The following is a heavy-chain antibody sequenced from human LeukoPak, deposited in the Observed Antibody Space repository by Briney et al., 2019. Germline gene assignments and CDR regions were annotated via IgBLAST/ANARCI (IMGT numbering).Heavy chain of an antibody. D-gene: IGHD6-13*01. CDR2: INPSGGST. CDR1: GYTFTSYY. J-gene: IGHJ6*02. CDR3: ARVEQQLDHYYYYGMDV. V-gene: IGHV1-46*01. Sequence: GASVKVSCKASGYTFTSYYMHWVRQAPGQGLEWMGIINPSGGSTSYAQKFQGRVTMTRDTSTSTVYMELSSLRSEDTAVYYCARVEQQLDHYYYYGMDVWGQGTTVTVSS.